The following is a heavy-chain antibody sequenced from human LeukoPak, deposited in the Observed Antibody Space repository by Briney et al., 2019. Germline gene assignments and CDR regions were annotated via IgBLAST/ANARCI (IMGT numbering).Heavy chain of an antibody. J-gene: IGHJ4*02. Sequence: PSEALSLTCAVYGGSFSGYYWSWIRQPPGKGLEWIGEINHSGSTNYNPSLKSRVTISVDTSKNQFSLKLSSVTAADTAVYYCARHRYSSSWYSPFFDYWGQGTLVTVSS. CDR3: ARHRYSSSWYSPFFDY. CDR2: INHSGST. V-gene: IGHV4-34*01. CDR1: GGSFSGYY. D-gene: IGHD6-13*01.